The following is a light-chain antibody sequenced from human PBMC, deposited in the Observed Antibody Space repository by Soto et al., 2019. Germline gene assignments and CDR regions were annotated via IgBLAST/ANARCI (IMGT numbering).Light chain of an antibody. J-gene: IGLJ1*01. CDR1: SSNIGKNT. V-gene: IGLV1-44*01. Sequence: QSVLTQPPSTSGTPGQRVTISCSGSSSNIGKNTVNWYQHLPGTAPKLLIYSNNQRPSGVPERFSGSKSGTSASLAVSGLQSEDEADYYCAAWDDSLNGYVFGTGTKVTVL. CDR3: AAWDDSLNGYV. CDR2: SNN.